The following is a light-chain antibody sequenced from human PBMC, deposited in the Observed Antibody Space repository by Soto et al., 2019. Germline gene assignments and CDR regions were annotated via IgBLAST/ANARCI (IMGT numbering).Light chain of an antibody. CDR1: SSNIGSNT. Sequence: QSVLTQPPSASGTPGQRVTISCSGSSSNIGSNTVNWYQQLPRTAPKLLIYSNNQRPSAVPDRFSGSKSGTSASLAISGLQSKDGADNYCAAWDDSLNVVVFGGGTKLTVL. V-gene: IGLV1-44*01. CDR2: SNN. CDR3: AAWDDSLNVVV. J-gene: IGLJ2*01.